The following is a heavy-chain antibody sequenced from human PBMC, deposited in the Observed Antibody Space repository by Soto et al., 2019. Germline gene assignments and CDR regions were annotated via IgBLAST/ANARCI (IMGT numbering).Heavy chain of an antibody. J-gene: IGHJ6*02. V-gene: IGHV5-51*01. D-gene: IGHD1-26*01. CDR1: GYSFTSYW. CDR2: IYPGDSDT. CDR3: ATHRKSSGSYFYYYYGMDV. Sequence: GESLKISCKGSGYSFTSYWIGWVRQMPGKGLEWMGIIYPGDSDTRYSPSFQGQVTISADKSISTAYLQWSSLKASDTAMYYCATHRKSSGSYFYYYYGMDVWGQGTTVTVSS.